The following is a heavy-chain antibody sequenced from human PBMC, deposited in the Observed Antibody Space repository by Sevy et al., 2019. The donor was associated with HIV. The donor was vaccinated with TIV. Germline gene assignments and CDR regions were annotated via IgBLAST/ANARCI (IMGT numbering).Heavy chain of an antibody. CDR3: AKPTSYVYGSSSDPLPSSRNDY. J-gene: IGHJ4*02. V-gene: IGHV3-23*01. CDR1: GFTFTSYA. D-gene: IGHD3-10*01. Sequence: GGSLRLSCAASGFTFTSYAMSWVRQAPGKGLEWVLAISGSGGRTYYADSVKGRFTISRDNSKNTLNLQMNSLRVEDTAIYYCAKPTSYVYGSSSDPLPSSRNDYWGQGTLVTVSS. CDR2: ISGSGGRT.